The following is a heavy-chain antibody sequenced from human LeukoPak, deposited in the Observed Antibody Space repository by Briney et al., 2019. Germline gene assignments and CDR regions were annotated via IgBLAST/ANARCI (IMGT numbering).Heavy chain of an antibody. CDR3: ARHEVGGSGSDYFDY. Sequence: SETLSLTCTVSGYSISSGYYWGWIRQPPGKGLEWIGSIYYSGSTYYNPSLKSRVTISVDTSKNQFSLKLSSVTAADTAVYYCARHEVGGSGSDYFDYWGQGTLVTVSS. CDR1: GYSISSGYY. J-gene: IGHJ4*02. V-gene: IGHV4-38-2*02. D-gene: IGHD3-10*01. CDR2: IYYSGST.